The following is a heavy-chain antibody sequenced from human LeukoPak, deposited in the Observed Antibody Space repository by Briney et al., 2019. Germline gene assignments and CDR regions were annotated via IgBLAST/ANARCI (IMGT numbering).Heavy chain of an antibody. Sequence: PGGSLRLSCAAAGFTFSSYGMHWVRQAPGKGLDWVAFIRYDGSNKYYADSVKGRFTISRDNARDSLYLQMNSLRDDDTSVYFCARDASALYWGRGTLVTVSS. CDR2: IRYDGSNK. CDR3: ARDASALY. D-gene: IGHD2-2*01. CDR1: GFTFSSYG. V-gene: IGHV3-30*02. J-gene: IGHJ4*02.